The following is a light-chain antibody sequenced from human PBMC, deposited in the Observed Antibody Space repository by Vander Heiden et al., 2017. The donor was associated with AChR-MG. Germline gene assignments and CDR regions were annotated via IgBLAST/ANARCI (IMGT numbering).Light chain of an antibody. CDR1: SSNIGTNY. V-gene: IGLV1-47*02. J-gene: IGLJ3*02. Sequence: QSVLTQPPSASGTPGQRVAISCSGSSSNIGTNYVYWYQQLPGTAPKLLIYNNDERPSGVPDRYSGSKSGTSASLAISGLRSEDEADYHCAVWDDSLSAWVFGGGTKLTVI. CDR2: NND. CDR3: AVWDDSLSAWV.